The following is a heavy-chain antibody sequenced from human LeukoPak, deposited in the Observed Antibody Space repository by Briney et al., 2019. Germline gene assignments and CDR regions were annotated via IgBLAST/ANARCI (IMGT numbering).Heavy chain of an antibody. CDR1: GGSFSGYY. D-gene: IGHD2-2*01. CDR3: ARGRRIVVVPRCMDV. J-gene: IGHJ6*02. Sequence: SETLSLTCAVYGGSFSGYYWSWIRQPPGKGLEWIGEINHSGSTNYNPSLKSRVTISVDTSKNQFSLKLSSVTAADTAVYYCARGRRIVVVPRCMDVWGQGTTVTVSS. CDR2: INHSGST. V-gene: IGHV4-34*01.